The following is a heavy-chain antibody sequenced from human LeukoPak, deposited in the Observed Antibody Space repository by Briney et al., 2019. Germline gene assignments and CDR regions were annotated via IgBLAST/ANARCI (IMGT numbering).Heavy chain of an antibody. Sequence: PGGSLRLSCVASGFTFSTYGMSWVRQAPGKGLEWVSAISGSGGSTYYADSAKGRFTISRDNSKNTLYLQMNSLRAEGTAVYYCAKAHVSIAARPDFAYWGQGTLVTVSS. CDR3: AKAHVSIAARPDFAY. CDR1: GFTFSTYG. D-gene: IGHD6-6*01. CDR2: ISGSGGST. J-gene: IGHJ4*02. V-gene: IGHV3-23*01.